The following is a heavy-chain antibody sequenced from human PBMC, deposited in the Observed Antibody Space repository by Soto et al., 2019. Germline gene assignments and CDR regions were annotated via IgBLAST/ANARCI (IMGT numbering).Heavy chain of an antibody. Sequence: ASVKVSCKASGYTFSSYGISWVRQAPGQGLEWMGWISAYNGNTNYAQKLQGRVTMTTDTSTSTAYMELRSLRSDDPAVYYCARGRGLAARSLGLGTWGQGTLGTVS. J-gene: IGHJ5*02. CDR3: ARGRGLAARSLGLGT. D-gene: IGHD3-10*01. CDR2: ISAYNGNT. CDR1: GYTFSSYG. V-gene: IGHV1-18*04.